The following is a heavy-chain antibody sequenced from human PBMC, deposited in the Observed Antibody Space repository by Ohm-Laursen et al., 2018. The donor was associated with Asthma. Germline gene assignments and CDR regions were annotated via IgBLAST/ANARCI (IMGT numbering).Heavy chain of an antibody. CDR2: INSDGSST. V-gene: IGHV3-74*01. Sequence: SLRLSCTASGFIFDDYAMHWVRQAPGKGLVWVSRINSDGSSTSYADSVKGRFTISRDNSKNTLFLQMNSLRPDDTAVYYCARDLIVVIPAAPNWFDPWGQGTLVTVSS. J-gene: IGHJ5*02. D-gene: IGHD2-2*01. CDR1: GFIFDDYA. CDR3: ARDLIVVIPAAPNWFDP.